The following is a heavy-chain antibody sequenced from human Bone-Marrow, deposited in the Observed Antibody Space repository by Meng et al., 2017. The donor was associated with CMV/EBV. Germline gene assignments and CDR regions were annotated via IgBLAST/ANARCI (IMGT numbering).Heavy chain of an antibody. J-gene: IGHJ4*02. V-gene: IGHV4-39*07. D-gene: IGHD1-26*01. CDR2: VHYSGGT. Sequence: GSLRLSCTVSGGSMRSSSSYWGWIRQPPGKGLEWIGNVHYSGGTAYTPSLRSRVTISVDTSKNQLSLDLTSVTAAETAIYYWATVGPGIFEAWGPGERVTGSS. CDR3: ATVGPGIFEA. CDR1: GGSMRSSSSY.